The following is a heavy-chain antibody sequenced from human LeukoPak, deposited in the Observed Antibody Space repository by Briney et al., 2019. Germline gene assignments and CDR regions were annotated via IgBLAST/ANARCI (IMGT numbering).Heavy chain of an antibody. J-gene: IGHJ3*02. D-gene: IGHD1-26*01. CDR1: GFTFSNYW. V-gene: IGHV3-74*01. Sequence: SGGSLRLSCAASGFTFSNYWMYWVRQIPGKGLVWVSSINRDGTTTTYADSVMGRFTVSRDNAMNTLYLQMNSLRAEDTAVYYCARDLALHSGRDAGAFDIWGQGTMVTVSS. CDR3: ARDLALHSGRDAGAFDI. CDR2: INRDGTTT.